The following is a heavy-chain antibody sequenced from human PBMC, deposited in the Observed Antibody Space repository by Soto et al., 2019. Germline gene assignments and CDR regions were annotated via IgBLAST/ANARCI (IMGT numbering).Heavy chain of an antibody. D-gene: IGHD4-17*01. CDR1: GFTLSSYW. J-gene: IGHJ4*02. CDR3: MTSVTTHDY. V-gene: IGHV3-7*01. Sequence: VQLVESGGCLVQPGGSLRLSCAASGFTLSSYWMNWVRLAPGKGLEWVANIKQDGSQKNYVDSVKGRFTISRDNAKNSLYLQMSSLRAEDTAVYYCMTSVTTHDYWGQGTLVTVSS. CDR2: IKQDGSQK.